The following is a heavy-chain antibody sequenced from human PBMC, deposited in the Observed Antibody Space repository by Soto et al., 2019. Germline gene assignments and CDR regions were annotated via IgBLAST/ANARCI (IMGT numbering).Heavy chain of an antibody. D-gene: IGHD2-2*01. J-gene: IGHJ6*01. CDR3: ARDAAGCSSSSCYGVGYYYHGMEV. V-gene: IGHV3-11*01. CDR2: ISSSGSTI. CDR1: GFTFSDYY. Sequence: GGSLRLSCASSGFTFSDYYMSCIRHSPGKWLEWVSYISSSGSTIYYADSVKGRFTISRDNAKNSLYLQMNSLRAEDTAVYYCARDAAGCSSSSCYGVGYYYHGMEVWRQGTRV.